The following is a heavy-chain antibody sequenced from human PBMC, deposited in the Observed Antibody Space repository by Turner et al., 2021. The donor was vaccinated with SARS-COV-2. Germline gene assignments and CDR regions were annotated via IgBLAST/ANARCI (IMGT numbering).Heavy chain of an antibody. CDR1: GGSISSSSYY. V-gene: IGHV4-39*01. CDR3: ASQASSFWYYYFDS. J-gene: IGHJ4*02. Sequence: QLQLQESGPGLVKPSETLSLTCTVSGGSISSSSYYWGWIRQPPGKGLEWIGYIYYSGTTYYNPSLRSRVTISVDTSKNQFSLKMSSVTAAETAVYYCASQASSFWYYYFDSWGQGTLVTVSS. CDR2: IYYSGTT. D-gene: IGHD6-13*01.